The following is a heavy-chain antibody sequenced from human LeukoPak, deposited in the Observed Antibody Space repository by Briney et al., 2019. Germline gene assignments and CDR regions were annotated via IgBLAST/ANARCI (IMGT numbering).Heavy chain of an antibody. V-gene: IGHV3-30*03. Sequence: GMSLRLSCAASGFTFSGHAMHWVRQAPGKGLELLAYISHDGSYHYHVDSVKGRFTVSRDNSKNTLYLQMNSLSAEDSAVYYCLPELGAKNYFDYWGQGTLVTVSS. CDR3: LPELGAKNYFDY. CDR2: ISHDGSYH. D-gene: IGHD1-14*01. CDR1: GFTFSGHA. J-gene: IGHJ4*02.